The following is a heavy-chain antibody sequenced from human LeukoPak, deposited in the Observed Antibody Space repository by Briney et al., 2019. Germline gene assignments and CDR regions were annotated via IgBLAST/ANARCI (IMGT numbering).Heavy chain of an antibody. CDR1: GFTFSSYS. J-gene: IGHJ4*02. CDR3: ARDDYYDSSL. CDR2: ISSSSSYI. V-gene: IGHV3-21*01. D-gene: IGHD3-22*01. Sequence: GGSLRLSCAASGFTFSSYSMNWVRQAPGKGLEWGSYISSSSSYIYYEDSVKGRYTIYRDDAKNSLYLQINSLRAEDTAVYYCARDDYYDSSLWGQGTLVTVSS.